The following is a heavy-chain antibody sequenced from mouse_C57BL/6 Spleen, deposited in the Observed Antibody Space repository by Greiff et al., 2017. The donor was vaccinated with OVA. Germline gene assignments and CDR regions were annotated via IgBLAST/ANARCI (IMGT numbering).Heavy chain of an antibody. CDR1: GYTFTSYW. D-gene: IGHD1-1*02. J-gene: IGHJ3*01. Sequence: QVQLQQPGAELVKPGASVKMSCKASGYTFTSYWITWVKQRPGQGLEWIGDIYPGSGSTNYNEKFKSKATLTVDTSSSTAYMQLSSLTSEDSAVYYCARRGYGGAWFAYWGQGTLVTVSA. CDR3: ARRGYGGAWFAY. CDR2: IYPGSGST. V-gene: IGHV1-55*01.